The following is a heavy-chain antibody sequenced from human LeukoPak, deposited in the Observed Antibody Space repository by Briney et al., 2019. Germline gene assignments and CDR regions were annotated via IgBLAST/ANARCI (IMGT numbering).Heavy chain of an antibody. D-gene: IGHD3-16*02. CDR3: ARGPRSFIDY. Sequence: TLSLTCTVSGGSISSGGYYWSWIRQPPGKGLEWIGYIYHSGSTYYNPSLKSRVTISVDRSKNQFSLKLSSVTAADTAVYYCARGPRSFIDYWGQGTLVTVSS. V-gene: IGHV4-30-2*01. CDR2: IYHSGST. CDR1: GGSISSGGYY. J-gene: IGHJ4*02.